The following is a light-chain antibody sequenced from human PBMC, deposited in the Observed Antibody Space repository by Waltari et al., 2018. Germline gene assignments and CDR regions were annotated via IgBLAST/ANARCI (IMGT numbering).Light chain of an antibody. Sequence: QSALTQPASVSGSPGQSITISCTGSSTDVGAFNYVSWYQQYPGTAPKPMILEVPHRPPGVSNRFSGSKSGNTASLTISGLQAEDEADYYCSSYSISSTRFLFCGGTKLTVL. V-gene: IGLV2-14*01. CDR3: SSYSISSTRFL. CDR2: EVP. J-gene: IGLJ2*01. CDR1: STDVGAFNY.